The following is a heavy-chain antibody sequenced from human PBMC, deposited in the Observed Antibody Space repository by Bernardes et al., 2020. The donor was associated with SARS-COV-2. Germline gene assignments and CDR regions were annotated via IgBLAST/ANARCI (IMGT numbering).Heavy chain of an antibody. D-gene: IGHD3-10*01. CDR3: ARWGGFEESMYYFDF. CDR2: INHSGST. CDR1: GGSFSGYY. Sequence: SETLSLTCAVYGGSFSGYYWSWIRQPPGKGLEWIGEINHSGSTKHNPSLKSRVTISVDTSKNQLSLNLSSVTAADTAVYYCARWGGFEESMYYFDFWGQGTLVTVSS. J-gene: IGHJ4*02. V-gene: IGHV4-34*01.